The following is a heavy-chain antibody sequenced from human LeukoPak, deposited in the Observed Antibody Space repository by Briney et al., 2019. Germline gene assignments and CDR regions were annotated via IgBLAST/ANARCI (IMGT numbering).Heavy chain of an antibody. J-gene: IGHJ4*02. V-gene: IGHV3-48*03. D-gene: IGHD4-17*01. Sequence: GGFLRLSCAASGFTFSSYEVNWVRQAPGKGLEWVSYISSSGSTIYYADSVKGRFTISRDNAKNSLYLQRNSLRAEDTAVYYCARDRRADYGDYVEYFDYWGQGTLVTVSS. CDR2: ISSSGSTI. CDR3: ARDRRADYGDYVEYFDY. CDR1: GFTFSSYE.